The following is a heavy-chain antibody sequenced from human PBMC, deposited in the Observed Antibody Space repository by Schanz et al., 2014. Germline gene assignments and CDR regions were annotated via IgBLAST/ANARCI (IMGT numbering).Heavy chain of an antibody. Sequence: QVQLVESGGGVVQPGRSLRLSCAASGITLSGYGLHWVRQAPGKGLEWVGFISFDGRNTGYAHSVKGRFTISRDNSKNTVNLQMNSLRAEDTAVYDCAKEKEEVAADGSCFDYWGQGTLVTVSS. CDR2: ISFDGRNT. CDR3: AKEKEEVAADGSCFDY. CDR1: GITLSGYG. D-gene: IGHD6-13*01. J-gene: IGHJ4*02. V-gene: IGHV3-30*18.